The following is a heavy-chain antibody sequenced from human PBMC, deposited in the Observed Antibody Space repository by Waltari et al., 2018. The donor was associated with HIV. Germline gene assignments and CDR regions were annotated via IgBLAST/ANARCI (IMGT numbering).Heavy chain of an antibody. J-gene: IGHJ4*02. Sequence: QLHLQESGPGLVKPSETLSRTRTVSCGSISSSSYSWGSIRQPPAKGLEWIGSIYSGGSTYYTPSLKSRVIISVDTSKNQSSVKLSAVTAADTAVYYCARMGQTDDILTGHHYWGQGTLVTVSS. CDR3: ARMGQTDDILTGHHY. D-gene: IGHD3-9*01. CDR2: IYSGGST. V-gene: IGHV4-39*01. CDR1: CGSISSSSYS.